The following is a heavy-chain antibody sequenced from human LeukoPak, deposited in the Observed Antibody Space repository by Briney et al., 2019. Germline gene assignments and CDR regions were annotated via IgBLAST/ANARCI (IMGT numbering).Heavy chain of an antibody. V-gene: IGHV3-74*01. Sequence: PGGSLRLSCAASGFTFSSYWMHWVRQAPGKGLVWVSLVKSDGISTNYADSVKGRFTISRDNAKNTLYLQMSSLRADDTAVYYCARDKGYAVDYWGQGTLVTVSS. D-gene: IGHD5-12*01. CDR2: VKSDGIST. J-gene: IGHJ4*02. CDR1: GFTFSSYW. CDR3: ARDKGYAVDY.